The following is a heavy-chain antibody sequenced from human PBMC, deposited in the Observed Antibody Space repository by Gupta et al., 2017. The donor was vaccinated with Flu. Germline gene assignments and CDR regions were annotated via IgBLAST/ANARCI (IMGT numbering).Heavy chain of an antibody. CDR3: ASLSFWSGYYLDY. D-gene: IGHD3-3*01. J-gene: IGHJ4*02. V-gene: IGHV3-66*02. CDR1: GFTVSSNY. CDR2: IYSGGST. Sequence: EVQLVASGGGLVQPGGSLRLSCAASGFTVSSNYMSWVRQAPGKGLEWVSVIYSGGSTYYADSVKGRFTISRDNSKNTLYLQMNSLRAEDTAVYYCASLSFWSGYYLDYWGQGTLVTVSS.